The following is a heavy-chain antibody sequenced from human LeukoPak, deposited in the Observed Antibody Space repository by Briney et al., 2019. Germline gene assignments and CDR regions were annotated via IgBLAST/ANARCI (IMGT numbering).Heavy chain of an antibody. CDR1: GGSISSYY. Sequence: SETLSLTCTGSGGSISSYYWSWIRQPPGKGLEGFGYIYYSGSTNYNPSLKSRVTISIDTSKNQFSLKLSPVTAADTAVYYCARGEGSGSYYSYFDYWGQGTLVTVSS. D-gene: IGHD3-10*01. CDR3: ARGEGSGSYYSYFDY. J-gene: IGHJ4*02. CDR2: IYYSGST. V-gene: IGHV4-59*01.